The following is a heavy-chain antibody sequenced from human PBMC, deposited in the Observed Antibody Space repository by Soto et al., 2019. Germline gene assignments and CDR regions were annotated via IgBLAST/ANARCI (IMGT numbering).Heavy chain of an antibody. Sequence: QVQLVQSGAEVKKPGSSVKVSCKASGGTFSSYAISWVRQAPGQVREWMGGIIPIFGTANYAQKFQGRVTINADESTRTAYMELSSLRSEDTAVYYCAREASIVGATRGWFDPWGQGTLVTVSS. CDR3: AREASIVGATRGWFDP. CDR2: IIPIFGTA. J-gene: IGHJ5*02. V-gene: IGHV1-69*01. CDR1: GGTFSSYA. D-gene: IGHD1-26*01.